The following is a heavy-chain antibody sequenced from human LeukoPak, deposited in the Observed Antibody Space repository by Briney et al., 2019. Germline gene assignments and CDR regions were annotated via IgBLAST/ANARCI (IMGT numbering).Heavy chain of an antibody. Sequence: ASVKVSCKASGYTFTSYDINWVRQATGQGPEWLRWVDPRSGNTGCAQKFQGRVTMTRDTSINTAYMELSSLDFEDTAVYYCARRYSSNWDFDYWGQGTLITVSS. CDR3: ARRYSSNWDFDY. V-gene: IGHV1-8*01. CDR1: GYTFTSYD. J-gene: IGHJ4*02. CDR2: VDPRSGNT. D-gene: IGHD6-13*01.